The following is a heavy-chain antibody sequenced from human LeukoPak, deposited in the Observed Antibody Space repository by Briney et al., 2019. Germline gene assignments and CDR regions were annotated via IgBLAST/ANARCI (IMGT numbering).Heavy chain of an antibody. D-gene: IGHD6-19*01. V-gene: IGHV3-21*01. CDR1: GFTFSSYN. Sequence: GGSLRLSCAASGFTFSSYNMNWVRQAPGKGLEWVSSISTSSSYIYYADSVKGRFTISRDNARNSLYLQMNSLRAEDTAVYYCARVHSSGWSNWGGDAFDIWGQGTMVTVSS. J-gene: IGHJ3*02. CDR3: ARVHSSGWSNWGGDAFDI. CDR2: ISTSSSYI.